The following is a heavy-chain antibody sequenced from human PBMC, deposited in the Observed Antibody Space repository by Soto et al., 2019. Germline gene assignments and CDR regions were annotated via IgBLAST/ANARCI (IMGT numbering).Heavy chain of an antibody. CDR2: TSYDGNNE. Sequence: PGGSLRLSCAASGFTFSNYAMHWVRQAPGKGLEWVALTSYDGNNEHYTDSVKGRFTISRDNSKNTLFLQMNSPRPEDTAVYYCAKDKGVFNWATSYFDYWGQGALVTVYS. V-gene: IGHV3-30*18. D-gene: IGHD1-1*01. CDR1: GFTFSNYA. J-gene: IGHJ4*02. CDR3: AKDKGVFNWATSYFDY.